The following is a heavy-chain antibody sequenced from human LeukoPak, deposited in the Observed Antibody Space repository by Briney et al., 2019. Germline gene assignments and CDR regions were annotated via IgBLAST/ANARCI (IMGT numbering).Heavy chain of an antibody. CDR3: ARERSLGIPVAGTIFDY. CDR2: ISSSGSTI. J-gene: IGHJ4*02. D-gene: IGHD6-19*01. Sequence: GGSLRLSCAASGFTFSDYYMSWIRQAPGKGLEWVSYISSSGSTIYYADSVKGRFTISRDNAKNSLYLQMNSLRAEDTAVYYCARERSLGIPVAGTIFDYWGQGTLVTVSS. V-gene: IGHV3-11*04. CDR1: GFTFSDYY.